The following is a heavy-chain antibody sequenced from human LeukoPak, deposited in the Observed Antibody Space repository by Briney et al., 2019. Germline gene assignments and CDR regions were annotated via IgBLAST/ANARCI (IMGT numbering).Heavy chain of an antibody. CDR1: GFTFSSYA. CDR3: AKGEGYTIVVVPAATDY. Sequence: PGGSLRLSCAASGFTFSSYAMSWVRQAPGKGLEWVSAISGSGGSTYYADSVKGRFTISRDNSKNTLYLQMNSLRAEDTAVYYCAKGEGYTIVVVPAATDYWGQGTLVTVSS. J-gene: IGHJ4*02. V-gene: IGHV3-23*01. CDR2: ISGSGGST. D-gene: IGHD2-2*01.